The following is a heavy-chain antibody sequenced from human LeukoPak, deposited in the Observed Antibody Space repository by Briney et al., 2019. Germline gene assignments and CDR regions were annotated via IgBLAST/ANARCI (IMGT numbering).Heavy chain of an antibody. V-gene: IGHV4-39*01. J-gene: IGHJ1*01. CDR3: ARHQEEAGYSSGWYGILGEFQH. CDR1: GGSISSNDYY. Sequence: SETLSLTCTVSGGSISSNDYYWGWIRQPPGKGLEWIGSIYYSGSTYYNPSLKSRVTISVDASKNQFSLKLSSVTAADTAVYYCARHQEEAGYSSGWYGILGEFQHWGQGTLVTVSS. CDR2: IYYSGST. D-gene: IGHD6-19*01.